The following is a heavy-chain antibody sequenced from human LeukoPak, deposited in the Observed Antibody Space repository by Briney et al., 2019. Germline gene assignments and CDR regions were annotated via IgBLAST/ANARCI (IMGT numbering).Heavy chain of an antibody. Sequence: GGSLRLSCAASGFTFSSYSLDWVRQAPGKGLEWVSSIHSSSGSIYYADSLKGRFTISRDNAKNSLYLQMNSLRAEDTAVYYCARDLAWDAFDIWGQGTMVTVSS. CDR2: IHSSSGSI. CDR3: ARDLAWDAFDI. V-gene: IGHV3-21*01. CDR1: GFTFSSYS. J-gene: IGHJ3*02.